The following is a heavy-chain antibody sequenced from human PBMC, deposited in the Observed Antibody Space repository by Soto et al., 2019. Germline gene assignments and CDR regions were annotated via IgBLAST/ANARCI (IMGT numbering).Heavy chain of an antibody. Sequence: EVQLLESGGGLVQPGGSLRLSCAASAFTFSSYAMSWVRQSPGKGLEWVSGISGSRISTYYADSVKGRFSISRDNSKNTLYLQMDSLRAEDTAVYYCARDPGAITVAGNFDYWGQGTLVNVSS. V-gene: IGHV3-23*01. D-gene: IGHD6-19*01. CDR1: AFTFSSYA. J-gene: IGHJ4*02. CDR3: ARDPGAITVAGNFDY. CDR2: ISGSRIST.